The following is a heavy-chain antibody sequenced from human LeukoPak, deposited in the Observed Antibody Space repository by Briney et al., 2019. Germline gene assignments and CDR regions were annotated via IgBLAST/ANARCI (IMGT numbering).Heavy chain of an antibody. CDR3: ARVAGDYGPGYFQH. CDR2: IYYSGST. CDR1: GGSISSGGYY. J-gene: IGHJ1*01. Sequence: SQTLSLTCTVSGGSISSGGYYWSWIRQHPGRGMEWIGYIYYSGSTYYNPSLKSRVTISVDTSKNQFSLKLSSVTAADTAVYYCARVAGDYGPGYFQHWGQGTLVTVSS. V-gene: IGHV4-31*03. D-gene: IGHD4-17*01.